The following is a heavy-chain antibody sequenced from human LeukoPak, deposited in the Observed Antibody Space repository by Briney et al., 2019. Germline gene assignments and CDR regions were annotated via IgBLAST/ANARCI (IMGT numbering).Heavy chain of an antibody. J-gene: IGHJ4*02. CDR2: IYYSGST. CDR3: ARGLSRIPGIVGATRGFDY. Sequence: SETLSLTCTVSGGSISSRSYYWGWIRQPPGKGLEWIGSIYYSGSTYYNPSLKSRVTISVDTSKNQFSLKLSSVTAADTAVYYCARGLSRIPGIVGATRGFDYWGQGTLVTVSS. CDR1: GGSISSRSYY. D-gene: IGHD1-26*01. V-gene: IGHV4-39*07.